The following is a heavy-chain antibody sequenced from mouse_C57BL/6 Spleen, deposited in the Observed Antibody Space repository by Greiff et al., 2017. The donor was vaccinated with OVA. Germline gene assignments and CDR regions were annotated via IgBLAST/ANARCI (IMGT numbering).Heavy chain of an antibody. CDR3: ARENGYFDV. CDR1: GYSITSGYY. V-gene: IGHV3-6*01. J-gene: IGHJ1*03. CDR2: ISYDGSN. Sequence: EVQRVESGPGLVKPSQSLSLTCSVTGYSITSGYYWNWIRQFPGNKLEWMGYISYDGSNNYNPSLKNRISITRDTSKNQFFLKLNSVTTEDTATYYCARENGYFDVWGTGTTVTVSS.